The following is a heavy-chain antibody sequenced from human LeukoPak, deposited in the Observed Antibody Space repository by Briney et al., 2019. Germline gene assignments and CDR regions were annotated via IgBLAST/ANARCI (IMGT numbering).Heavy chain of an antibody. J-gene: IGHJ6*03. CDR2: INSDGSST. V-gene: IGHV3-74*01. CDR3: ARDRALEWLLPPYYYYYMDV. Sequence: PGGSLRLSCAASGFTFSSYWMHWVRQAPGKGLVWVSRINSDGSSTSYADSVKGRFTISRDNAKNTLYLQTNSLRAEDTAVYYCARDRALEWLLPPYYYYYMDVWGKGTTVTVSS. CDR1: GFTFSSYW. D-gene: IGHD3-3*01.